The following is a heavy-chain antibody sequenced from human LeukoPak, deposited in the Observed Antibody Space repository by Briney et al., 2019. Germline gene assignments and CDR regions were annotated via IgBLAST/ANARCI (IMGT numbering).Heavy chain of an antibody. Sequence: GGSLRLSCAASGFSFSTYDMSWGRQAPGQGLEWVSEISGGTGRTYYADSVKGRFTISRDNSKNTLYLQMNSLRAEDTATYYCAKGAAFDIWGQGTMFTVSS. CDR2: ISGGTGRT. V-gene: IGHV3-23*01. CDR3: AKGAAFDI. CDR1: GFSFSTYD. J-gene: IGHJ3*02.